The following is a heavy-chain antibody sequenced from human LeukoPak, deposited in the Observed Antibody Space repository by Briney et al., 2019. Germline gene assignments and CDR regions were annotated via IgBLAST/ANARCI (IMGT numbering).Heavy chain of an antibody. D-gene: IGHD3-10*01. J-gene: IGHJ6*03. CDR3: ARDRDEYYYGSGYYYYMDV. Sequence: SETLSLTCAVYGGSFSGYYWSWIRQPPGKGLEWIGEINHSGSTNYNPSLKSRVTISVDTSKNRFSLKLSSVTAADTAVYYCARDRDEYYYGSGYYYYMDVWGKGTTVTVSS. V-gene: IGHV4-34*01. CDR2: INHSGST. CDR1: GGSFSGYY.